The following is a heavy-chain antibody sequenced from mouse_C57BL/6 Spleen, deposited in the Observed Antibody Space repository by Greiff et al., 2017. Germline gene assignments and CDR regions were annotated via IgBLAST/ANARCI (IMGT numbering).Heavy chain of an antibody. CDR2: IDPSDSYT. J-gene: IGHJ4*01. V-gene: IGHV1-69*01. CDR1: GYTFTSYW. D-gene: IGHD2-2*01. CDR3: ARRNLYYGYDGDEPHAMDY. Sequence: QVQLQQPGAELVMPGASVKLSCKASGYTFTSYWMHWVKQRPGQGLEWIGEIDPSDSYTNYNQKFKGKSTLTVDKSSSTAYMQLSSLTSEDSAVYDCARRNLYYGYDGDEPHAMDYWGQGTSVTVSS.